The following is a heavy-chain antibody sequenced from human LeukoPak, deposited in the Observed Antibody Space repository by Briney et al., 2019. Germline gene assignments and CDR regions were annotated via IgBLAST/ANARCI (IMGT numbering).Heavy chain of an antibody. Sequence: SETLSPTGTVSGGSISSSSYYWGWIRQPPGKGLEWIGSIYYSGSTHYNPSLKSRVTISVDTSKKQFSLKLSSVTAADTAVYYCARKSSLTTLKGGWFDPWGQGTLSTVSS. V-gene: IGHV4-39*01. J-gene: IGHJ5*02. CDR2: IYYSGST. CDR3: ARKSSLTTLKGGWFDP. D-gene: IGHD4-11*01. CDR1: GGSISSSSYY.